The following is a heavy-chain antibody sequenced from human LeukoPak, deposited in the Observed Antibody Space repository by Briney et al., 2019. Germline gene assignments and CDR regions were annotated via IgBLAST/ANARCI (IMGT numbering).Heavy chain of an antibody. CDR2: VYTSGST. CDR3: AREGGPPGFDY. Sequence: SETLSLTCTVSGGSISSYYWSWIRQPAGKGLEWIGRVYTSGSTNYNPSLKSRVTMSVDTAKNQCSLKLSSLTAADTAVYYCAREGGPPGFDYWGQGTLVTVSS. D-gene: IGHD6-25*01. J-gene: IGHJ4*02. V-gene: IGHV4-4*07. CDR1: GGSISSYY.